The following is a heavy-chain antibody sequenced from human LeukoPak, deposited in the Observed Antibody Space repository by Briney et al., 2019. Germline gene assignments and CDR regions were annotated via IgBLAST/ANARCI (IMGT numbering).Heavy chain of an antibody. CDR3: ARGQLGYYYYYYMDV. CDR1: GDSLSSGDYY. Sequence: SETLSLTCTVSGDSLSSGDYYWSWIRQPAGKGLEWIGRISSSGSTNYNPSLKSRVTISVDTSKNQFSLRLSSVTAADTAVYYCARGQLGYYYYYYMDVWGKGTTVTVSS. J-gene: IGHJ6*03. CDR2: ISSSGST. V-gene: IGHV4-61*02. D-gene: IGHD1-1*01.